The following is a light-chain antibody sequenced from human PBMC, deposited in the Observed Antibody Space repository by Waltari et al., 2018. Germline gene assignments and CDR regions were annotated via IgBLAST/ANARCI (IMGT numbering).Light chain of an antibody. J-gene: IGKJ4*01. CDR2: DTS. CDR1: QSVSYY. Sequence: ELVLTQSPATLSLSPGDRVTLSCRASQSVSYYLAWYQQRPGQAPRLLIYDTSHRATGIPDRFSGSGSETDFTLTISSLEPEDFAVYYCQQRRNWPLTFGGGTKVEIK. V-gene: IGKV3-11*01. CDR3: QQRRNWPLT.